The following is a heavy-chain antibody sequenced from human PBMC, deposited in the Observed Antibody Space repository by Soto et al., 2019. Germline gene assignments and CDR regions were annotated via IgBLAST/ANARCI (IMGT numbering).Heavy chain of an antibody. CDR1: GYTFTSYY. D-gene: IGHD3-22*01. V-gene: IGHV1-46*01. CDR3: ARRGDYYDSSGYYYDAFDI. Sequence: ASVKVSCKASGYTFTSYYMHWVRQAPGQVLEWMGIINPSGGSTSYAQKFQGRVTMTRDTSTSTVYMERSSLRSEDTAVYYCARRGDYYDSSGYYYDAFDIWGQGTMVTVSS. J-gene: IGHJ3*02. CDR2: INPSGGST.